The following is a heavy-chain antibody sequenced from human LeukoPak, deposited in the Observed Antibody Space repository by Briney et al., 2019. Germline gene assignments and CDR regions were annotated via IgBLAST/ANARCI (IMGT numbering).Heavy chain of an antibody. J-gene: IGHJ6*03. CDR3: ASVVYSSGWTGVDYYYMDV. V-gene: IGHV4-38-2*02. CDR2: IYHSGST. D-gene: IGHD6-19*01. Sequence: SETLSLTCTVSGYSISSGYYWGWIRQPPGKGLEWIGSIYHSGSTYYNPSLKSRVTISVDTSKNQFSLKLSSVTAADTAVYYCASVVYSSGWTGVDYYYMDVWGKGTTVTVSS. CDR1: GYSISSGYY.